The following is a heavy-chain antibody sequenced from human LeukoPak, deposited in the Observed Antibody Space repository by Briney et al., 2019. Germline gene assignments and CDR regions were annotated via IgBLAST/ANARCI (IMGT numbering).Heavy chain of an antibody. J-gene: IGHJ4*02. V-gene: IGHV3-30-3*01. CDR1: GFTFSSYA. Sequence: GGSLRLSCAASGFTFSSYAMHWVRQAPGKGLEWVAVISYDGSNKYYADSVKGRFTISRDNSKNTLYLQMNSLRAEDTAVYYCAREGGVRGPNALDYWGQGTLDTVSS. CDR2: ISYDGSNK. D-gene: IGHD3-10*01. CDR3: AREGGVRGPNALDY.